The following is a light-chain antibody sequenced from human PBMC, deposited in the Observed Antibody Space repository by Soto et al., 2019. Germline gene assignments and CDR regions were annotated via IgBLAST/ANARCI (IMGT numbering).Light chain of an antibody. J-gene: IGKJ2*01. CDR1: QSLTYSDGNTY. CDR2: KVS. Sequence: DVAMTQSPLSLPVTLGQPASISCRTSQSLTYSDGNTYLNWFHLRPGQSPRRLIYKVSNRDSGVPDRFSGSGSGTDFTLKISRVEAEDVGVYYCMQGTHWPPNTFGQGTKLEIK. CDR3: MQGTHWPPNT. V-gene: IGKV2-30*01.